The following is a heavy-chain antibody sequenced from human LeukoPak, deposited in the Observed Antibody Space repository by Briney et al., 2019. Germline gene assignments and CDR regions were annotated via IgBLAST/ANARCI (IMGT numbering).Heavy chain of an antibody. Sequence: ASVKVSCKASGYTFTSYGISWVRQAPGQGLEWMGWVSGYNGKTNYAQKLQGRVTMTTDTSTSTAYMELRSLRSDDTAVYYCARDYRDVLLWFGELSKWGQGTLVTVSS. CDR2: VSGYNGKT. CDR3: ARDYRDVLLWFGELSK. CDR1: GYTFTSYG. J-gene: IGHJ4*02. D-gene: IGHD3-10*01. V-gene: IGHV1-18*01.